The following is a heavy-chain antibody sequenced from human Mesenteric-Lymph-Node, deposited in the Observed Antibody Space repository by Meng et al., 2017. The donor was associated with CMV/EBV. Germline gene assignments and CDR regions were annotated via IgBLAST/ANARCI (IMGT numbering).Heavy chain of an antibody. CDR3: ARVGVEWELPSWFDP. CDR1: GFTVSSKY. D-gene: IGHD1-26*01. V-gene: IGHV3-66*01. CDR2: IYSGGST. Sequence: VSGFTVSSKYMSWVRQAPGKGLEWVSIIYSGGSTYYADSVKGRFTISRDSSKNTVYLQMNSLRAEDTAVYYCARVGVEWELPSWFDPWGQGTLVTVSS. J-gene: IGHJ5*02.